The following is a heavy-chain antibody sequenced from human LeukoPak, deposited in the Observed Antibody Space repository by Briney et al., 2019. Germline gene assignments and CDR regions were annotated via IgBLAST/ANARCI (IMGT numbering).Heavy chain of an antibody. CDR3: ARDSGSGNNDY. CDR2: INAGNRNT. J-gene: IGHJ4*02. D-gene: IGHD1-26*01. Sequence: ASVKVSCKASGYTFINYTMHWVRQAPGQRLEWMGWINAGNRNTKYSQKFQGRVTITRDTSATIAYMELSSLRSEDTAVYYCARDSGSGNNDYWGQGTLVTVSS. V-gene: IGHV1-3*01. CDR1: GYTFINYT.